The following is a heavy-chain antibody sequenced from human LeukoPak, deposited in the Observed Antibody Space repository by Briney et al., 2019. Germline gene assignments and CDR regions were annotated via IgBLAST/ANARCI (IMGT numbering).Heavy chain of an antibody. CDR3: ERAVTIFGVVHMDV. CDR1: GGSISSYY. V-gene: IGHV4-4*07. J-gene: IGHJ6*03. CDR2: IYTSGST. Sequence: SETLSLTCTVSGGSISSYYWSWIRQPAGKGLEWIGRIYTSGSTNYNPSLKSRVTMSVDTSKNQFSLKLSSVTAADTAVYYCERAVTIFGVVHMDVWGKGTTVTDSS. D-gene: IGHD3-3*01.